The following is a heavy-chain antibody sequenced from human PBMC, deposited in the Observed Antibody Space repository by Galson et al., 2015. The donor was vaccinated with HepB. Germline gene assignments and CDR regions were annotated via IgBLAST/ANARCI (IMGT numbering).Heavy chain of an antibody. Sequence: SLRLSCAVSGINFSASAMHWVRQAPGKRLEWVAALSYDATYNYYADSVKGRFIISRDNSRNTLYLQMNILKCEDTAVYYCVRDPTSGYCGRDCYSKWFDSWGQGTLVTVSS. V-gene: IGHV3-30*04. CDR2: LSYDATYN. J-gene: IGHJ5*01. CDR3: VRDPTSGYCGRDCYSKWFDS. D-gene: IGHD2-21*02. CDR1: GINFSASA.